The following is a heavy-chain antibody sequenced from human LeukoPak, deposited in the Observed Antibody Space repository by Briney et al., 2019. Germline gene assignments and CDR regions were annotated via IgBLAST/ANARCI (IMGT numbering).Heavy chain of an antibody. J-gene: IGHJ4*02. CDR2: IYGTGST. CDR1: GYSLGKNYY. V-gene: IGHV4-38-2*01. Sequence: ASETLSLTCAVSGYSLGKNYYRGWIRQPPGKGLEWIGRIYGTGSTSYNPSLMNRVTMSVDTSKNHFSLKLTSVTAADTAVYYCTRYDSRGSASTRFGYWGQGILVTISS. CDR3: TRYDSRGSASTRFGY. D-gene: IGHD3-16*01.